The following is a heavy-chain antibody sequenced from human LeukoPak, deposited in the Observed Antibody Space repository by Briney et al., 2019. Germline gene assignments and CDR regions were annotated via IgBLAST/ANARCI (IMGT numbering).Heavy chain of an antibody. CDR2: ISSNGGST. CDR3: VKEAPSIAAAAYYFDY. V-gene: IGHV3-64D*06. Sequence: GGSLRLSCSASGFTFSSYAMHWVRQAPGKGLEYVSAISSNGGSTYYTDSVKGRFTISRDNSKNTLYLQMSSLRAEDTAVYYCVKEAPSIAAAAYYFDYWGQGTLVTSPQ. CDR1: GFTFSSYA. D-gene: IGHD6-13*01. J-gene: IGHJ4*02.